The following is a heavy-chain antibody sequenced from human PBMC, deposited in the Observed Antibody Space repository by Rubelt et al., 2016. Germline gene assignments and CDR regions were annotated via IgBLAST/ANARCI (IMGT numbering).Heavy chain of an antibody. J-gene: IGHJ4*02. D-gene: IGHD3-22*01. CDR2: MNIDGTVM. CDR3: AKGGSYYYDSSGYYSR. Sequence: VSRMNIDGTVMRYADSVKGRFTISRDNSKNALYLQMNSLRAEDTAVYYCAKGGSYYYDSSGYYSRWGQGTLVTVSS. V-gene: IGHV3-74*01.